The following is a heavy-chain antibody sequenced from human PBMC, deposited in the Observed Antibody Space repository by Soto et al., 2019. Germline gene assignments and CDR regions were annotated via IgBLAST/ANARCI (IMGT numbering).Heavy chain of an antibody. V-gene: IGHV1-18*01. CDR1: GYTFTSYG. CDR2: ISAYNVNT. J-gene: IGHJ6*03. D-gene: IGHD4-17*01. CDR3: ARAATVTTAPEYYHYYMDV. Sequence: QVQLVQSGAEVKKPGASVKVSCKASGYTFTSYGISWVRQAPGQGLEWMGWISAYNVNTNYAQKPQGRVTMTTDTSKSTAYMELRGLRSDETAVYYCARAATVTTAPEYYHYYMDVWGKGTPVTVSS.